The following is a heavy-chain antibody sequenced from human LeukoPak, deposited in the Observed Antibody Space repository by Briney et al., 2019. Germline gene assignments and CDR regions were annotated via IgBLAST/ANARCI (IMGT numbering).Heavy chain of an antibody. J-gene: IGHJ3*02. CDR3: ARDTAAFDI. D-gene: IGHD5-18*01. Sequence: GGSLRLSCAASGFTVSTNYMSWVRQAPGKGLEWVSVMYSGGTTYYADSVKGRFTISRGNSKNTLYLQMNSLRVDDTALYYCARDTAAFDIWGQGTMVTVSS. CDR1: GFTVSTNY. V-gene: IGHV3-53*01. CDR2: MYSGGTT.